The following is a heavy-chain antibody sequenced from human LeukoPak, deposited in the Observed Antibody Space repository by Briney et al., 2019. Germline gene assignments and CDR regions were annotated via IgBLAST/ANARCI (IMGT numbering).Heavy chain of an antibody. D-gene: IGHD1-1*01. CDR1: GFTFSSYM. CDR2: INSGSTYT. Sequence: GGSLRLSGAVSGFTFSSYMMNWVHQAPGKGLEWFSSINSGSTYTYYTESVKGRFTVSRDNAKNSLFLQMNSLRAEDTAIYYCARSLTTLTYEGYWGQGTLVTVSS. V-gene: IGHV3-21*01. J-gene: IGHJ4*02. CDR3: ARSLTTLTYEGY.